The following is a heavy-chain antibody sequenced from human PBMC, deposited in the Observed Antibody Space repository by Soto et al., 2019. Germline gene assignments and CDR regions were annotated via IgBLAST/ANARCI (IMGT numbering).Heavy chain of an antibody. CDR3: ARDLMYTSSRDSWFDP. Sequence: ASVKVSCKTSGYTFVSCGINWLRQAPGQGLEGMGWISPGSGNIIYAQKFQGRVTLTTDTSTSTVFMDLRSLRFDDTAVYYFARDLMYTSSRDSWFDPWGQGTLVTVSS. CDR1: GYTFVSCG. CDR2: ISPGSGNI. D-gene: IGHD2-2*01. V-gene: IGHV1-18*01. J-gene: IGHJ5*02.